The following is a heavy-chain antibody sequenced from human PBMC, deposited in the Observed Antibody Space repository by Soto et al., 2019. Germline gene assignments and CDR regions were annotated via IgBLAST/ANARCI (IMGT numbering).Heavy chain of an antibody. V-gene: IGHV3-30*18. CDR1: GFTFGSYG. J-gene: IGHJ4*02. CDR2: ISDDGSNK. CDR3: AKETESAPLDY. D-gene: IGHD3-10*01. Sequence: SRRLSWASGGFTFGSYGMQWVREAPGKGLGWGAVISDDGSNKYYADSVKGRFTISRDNSKNTLYLQMNSRRAEDTAVYYCAKETESAPLDYWGQGTLVTVSS.